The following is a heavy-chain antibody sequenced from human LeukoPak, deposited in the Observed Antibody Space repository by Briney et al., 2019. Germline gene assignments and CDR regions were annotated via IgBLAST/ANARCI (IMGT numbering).Heavy chain of an antibody. CDR1: GVSVKGFD. CDR2: INHSEST. J-gene: IGHJ5*02. D-gene: IGHD4-17*01. CDR3: ARGLFYGEDIDWVDP. V-gene: IGHV4-34*01. Sequence: SATVIVTCWDYGVSVKGFDLSGRRKTQEKGLEWIGEINHSESTNYNPSLKSRVTISVDTSKNQFSLKLSSVTAADTAVYYCARGLFYGEDIDWVDPWGQGTLVTVSS.